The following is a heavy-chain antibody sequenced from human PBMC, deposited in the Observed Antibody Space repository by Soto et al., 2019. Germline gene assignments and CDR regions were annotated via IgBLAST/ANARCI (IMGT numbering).Heavy chain of an antibody. J-gene: IGHJ6*02. D-gene: IGHD2-15*01. CDR3: ARTPPLGYCSGGSCYSHYYYYYGMDV. Sequence: QVQLVQSGAEVKKPGSSVKVSCKASGGTFSSYAISWVRQAPGQGLEWMGGIIPIFGTANYAQKFQGRVTMTADESTSTAYMELSSLRSEDTAVYYCARTPPLGYCSGGSCYSHYYYYYGMDVWGQGTTVTVSS. CDR2: IIPIFGTA. CDR1: GGTFSSYA. V-gene: IGHV1-69*01.